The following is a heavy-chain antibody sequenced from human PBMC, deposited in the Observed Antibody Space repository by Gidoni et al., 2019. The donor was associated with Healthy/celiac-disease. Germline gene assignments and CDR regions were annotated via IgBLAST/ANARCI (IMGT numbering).Heavy chain of an antibody. J-gene: IGHJ6*02. CDR3: ARDRSGAVAGTYYYYGMDV. V-gene: IGHV3-21*01. D-gene: IGHD6-19*01. CDR1: GFTFSSYS. Sequence: EVQLVESGGGLVKPGGSLRLSCATSGFTFSSYSMNWVRQAPGKGLEWVSAIRSSSSYIYYADSVKGRFTISRDNAKNSLYLQMNSLRAEDTAVYYCARDRSGAVAGTYYYYGMDVWGQGTTVTVSS. CDR2: IRSSSSYI.